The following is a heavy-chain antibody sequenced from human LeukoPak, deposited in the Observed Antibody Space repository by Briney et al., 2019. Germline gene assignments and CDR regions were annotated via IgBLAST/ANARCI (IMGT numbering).Heavy chain of an antibody. CDR1: GFTFGDYP. J-gene: IGHJ6*03. V-gene: IGHV3-49*04. Sequence: PGRSLRLSCTASGFTFGDYPMSWVRQAPGKGLEWLGFIRSKAYGGTTEYAASLKGRFTISRDDSKSIAYLQMNSLNTEDTAFYLCARSPAFRDYGDSYYYYNMDVWGKGTTVTVAS. CDR3: ARSPAFRDYGDSYYYYNMDV. D-gene: IGHD4-17*01. CDR2: IRSKAYGGTT.